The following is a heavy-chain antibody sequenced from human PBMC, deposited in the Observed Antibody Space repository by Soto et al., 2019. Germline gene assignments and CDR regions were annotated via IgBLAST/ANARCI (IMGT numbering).Heavy chain of an antibody. CDR2: VVPLLGIE. D-gene: IGHD2-21*01. CDR3: TSARPEKDVVPVPRQHFDS. J-gene: IGHJ4*02. Sequence: QVQLVQSGAKVKRPGSSVKVSCKASGGTFNSHTINWVRQAPGQGLEWVGRVVPLLGIESHPQKFKDRLTITAATPPGSVFMELSNLRSEDTAVYYCTSARPEKDVVPVPRQHFDSWGEGTLLIVSS. V-gene: IGHV1-69*02. CDR1: GGTFNSHT.